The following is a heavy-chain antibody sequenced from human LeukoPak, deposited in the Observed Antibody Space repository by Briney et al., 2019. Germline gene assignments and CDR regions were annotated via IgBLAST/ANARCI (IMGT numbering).Heavy chain of an antibody. Sequence: GGSLRLSCAASGFTFSSYWMHWVRQAPGKGLVWVSRINSDGSSTSYADSVKGRFTISRDNAKSTLYLQMNSLRAEDTAVYYCARVPYSGYDLDYWGQGTLVTVSS. D-gene: IGHD5-12*01. V-gene: IGHV3-74*01. CDR1: GFTFSSYW. CDR2: INSDGSST. CDR3: ARVPYSGYDLDY. J-gene: IGHJ4*02.